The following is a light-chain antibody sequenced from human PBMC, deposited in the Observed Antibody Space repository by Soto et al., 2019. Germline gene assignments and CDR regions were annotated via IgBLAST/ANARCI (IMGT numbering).Light chain of an antibody. V-gene: IGLV2-14*01. CDR1: SSDVGGYNY. CDR3: RSYTSSRPYV. CDR2: DVS. J-gene: IGLJ1*01. Sequence: QSALTQPASVSGSPGQSITISCTGTSSDVGGYNYVSWYQQHPGKAPKLMIYDVSNRPSGVSNRFSGSKSGNTASLTISGPQAEDEADYYCRSYTSSRPYVFGTGTKVTVL.